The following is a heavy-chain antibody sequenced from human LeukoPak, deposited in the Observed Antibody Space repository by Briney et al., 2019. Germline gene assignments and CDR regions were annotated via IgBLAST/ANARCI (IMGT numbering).Heavy chain of an antibody. D-gene: IGHD2-8*01. CDR3: SRENGAFSPFGY. V-gene: IGHV4-4*02. Sequence: PSGTLSLPCGVSGGSISNTNWLSWVRQPPGQGLEWIGEISLTGLTHYNPSLESRVTVSLDKSKNQLSLHLTSVTAADTAVYYCSRENGAFSPFGYWGQGTLVTVLS. CDR1: GGSISNTNW. CDR2: ISLTGLT. J-gene: IGHJ4*02.